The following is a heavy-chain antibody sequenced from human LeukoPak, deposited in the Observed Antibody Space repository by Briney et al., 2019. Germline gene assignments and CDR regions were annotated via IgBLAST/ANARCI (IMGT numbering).Heavy chain of an antibody. CDR2: ISSSSSYI. D-gene: IGHD3-10*01. CDR3: ARGGGSGSFHNYYGMDV. V-gene: IGHV3-21*01. CDR1: GFTFSSYS. J-gene: IGHJ6*02. Sequence: PGGSLRLSCAASGFTFSSYSMNWVRQAPGKGLEWVSSISSSSSYIYYADSVKGRFTISRDNAKNSLYLQMNSLRAEDTAVYYCARGGGSGSFHNYYGMDVWGQGTTVTVSS.